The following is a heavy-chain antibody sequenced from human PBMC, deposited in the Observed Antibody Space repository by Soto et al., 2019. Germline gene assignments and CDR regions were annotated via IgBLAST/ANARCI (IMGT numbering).Heavy chain of an antibody. CDR1: GFTFSIYA. D-gene: IGHD4-17*01. Sequence: EKQLVESGGALAQPGGSLRLSCVGSGFTFSIYALTWVRQAPGKGLEWVSLITNNGDTTFFGDSVKGRFSISRDNSKNKLYLQLENLRAEDTAVYYCAMSAGDGGAFDVWGQGTMVAVSS. V-gene: IGHV3-23*04. CDR3: AMSAGDGGAFDV. J-gene: IGHJ3*01. CDR2: ITNNGDTT.